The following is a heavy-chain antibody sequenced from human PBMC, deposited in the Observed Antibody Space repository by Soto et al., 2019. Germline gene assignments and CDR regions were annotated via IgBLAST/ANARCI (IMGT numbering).Heavy chain of an antibody. V-gene: IGHV4-39*01. CDR2: IYYSGST. D-gene: IGHD3-9*01. Sequence: QLQLQESGPGLVKPSETLSLTCTVSGGSISSSSYYWGWIRQPPGKGLEWIGSIYYSGSTYYNPSLKSRVTISGDTSTNQCSLKLSSVTAADAAVYYCVHSLEDYDILTGYYTRIFDYWGQGTLVTVSS. CDR1: GGSISSSSYY. CDR3: VHSLEDYDILTGYYTRIFDY. J-gene: IGHJ4*02.